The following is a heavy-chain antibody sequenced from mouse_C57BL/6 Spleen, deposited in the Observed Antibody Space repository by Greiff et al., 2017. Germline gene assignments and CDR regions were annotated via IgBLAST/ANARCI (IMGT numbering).Heavy chain of an antibody. D-gene: IGHD4-1*01. CDR2: INPSNGGT. Sequence: QVQLQQPGTELVKPGASVKLSCKASVYTFTSYWMHWVKQRPGQGLEWIGNINPSNGGTNYNEKFKSKATLTVDKSSSTAYMQLRSLTSEDSAVYYCARSDWDRDYAMDYWGQGTSVTVSS. CDR3: ARSDWDRDYAMDY. V-gene: IGHV1-53*01. CDR1: VYTFTSYW. J-gene: IGHJ4*01.